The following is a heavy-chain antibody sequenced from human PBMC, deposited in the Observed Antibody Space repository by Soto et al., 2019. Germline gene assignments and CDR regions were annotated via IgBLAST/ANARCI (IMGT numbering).Heavy chain of an antibody. V-gene: IGHV3-33*01. CDR1: GFTFSSYG. Sequence: QVQLVESGGGVVQPGRSLRLSCAASGFTFSSYGMHWVRQAPGKGLEWVAVIWYDGSNKYYADSVKGRFTISRDNSKNTLALQXNSLRAEDTAVYYFARVYYYDSSGYQDAYYYGMDVWGQGTTVTVSS. CDR3: ARVYYYDSSGYQDAYYYGMDV. J-gene: IGHJ6*02. CDR2: IWYDGSNK. D-gene: IGHD3-22*01.